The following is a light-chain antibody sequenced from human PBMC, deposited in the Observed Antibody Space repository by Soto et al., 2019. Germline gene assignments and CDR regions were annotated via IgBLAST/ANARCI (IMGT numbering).Light chain of an antibody. V-gene: IGLV3-21*02. CDR1: NIGSKS. J-gene: IGLJ1*01. Sequence: SSELTQPPSVSVAPGQTASITCGGSNIGSKSVQWYRQKPGQAPLLVVNDDSDRPSGIPERFSGSNSGNTATLTISRVEAGDEADYYCQVWDNTNDHPVYVFGTGTKLTVL. CDR2: DDS. CDR3: QVWDNTNDHPVYV.